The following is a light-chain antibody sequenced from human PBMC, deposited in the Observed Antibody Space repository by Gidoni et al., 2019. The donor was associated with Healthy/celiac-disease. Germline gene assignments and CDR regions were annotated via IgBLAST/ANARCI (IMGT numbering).Light chain of an antibody. CDR1: SSNIGAGYD. CDR2: GNS. CDR3: QSYDSSLSGYV. V-gene: IGLV1-40*01. Sequence: QSVLTQPPSVSGAPGQRGTISCTGSSSNIGAGYDVHWYQQLPGTAPKLLTYGNSNRPSGVPDRFSGSKSGTSDSLAITGLQAEDEADYYCQSYDSSLSGYVFGTGTKVTVL. J-gene: IGLJ1*01.